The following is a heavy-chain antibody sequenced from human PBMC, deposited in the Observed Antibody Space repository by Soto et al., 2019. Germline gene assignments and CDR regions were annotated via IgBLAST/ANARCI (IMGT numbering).Heavy chain of an antibody. Sequence: QVQLVESGGGVVQPGRSLRLSCAASGFIFSSYAMHWVRQAPGKGLEWVSVISYDGSNKYYADSVKGRFTISRDKSKNTLYLQMNSLRPEGTAVYYCARGRNWFHSWGQGTLVTVSS. CDR3: ARGRNWFHS. CDR1: GFIFSSYA. V-gene: IGHV3-30-3*01. J-gene: IGHJ5*01. CDR2: ISYDGSNK.